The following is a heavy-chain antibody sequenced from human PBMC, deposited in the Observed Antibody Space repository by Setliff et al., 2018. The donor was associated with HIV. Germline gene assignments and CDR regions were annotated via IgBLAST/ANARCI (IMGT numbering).Heavy chain of an antibody. CDR3: ARGYCSSTSCYGIYYFDN. J-gene: IGHJ4*02. V-gene: IGHV4-59*08. Sequence: PSETLSLTCAVSGGSISSYFWSWVRQSPGKGLEWIGYIYNSGSTRYNPSLESRVTISVDTSKNEFSLKLTSVTAADTAVYYCARGYCSSTSCYGIYYFDNWGQGTPVTVSS. CDR1: GGSISSYF. D-gene: IGHD2-2*01. CDR2: IYNSGST.